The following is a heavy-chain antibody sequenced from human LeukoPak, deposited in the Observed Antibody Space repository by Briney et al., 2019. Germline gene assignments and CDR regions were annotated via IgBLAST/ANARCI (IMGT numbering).Heavy chain of an antibody. CDR2: ISSSGSTI. CDR3: ANLRGYYYGDLDY. D-gene: IGHD3-22*01. Sequence: PGGSLRLSCAASGFTFSSYEMNWVRQAPGKGLEWVSYISSSGSTIYYADSVKGRFTISRDNSKNTLYLQMNSLRAEDTAVYYCANLRGYYYGDLDYWGQGTLVTVSS. J-gene: IGHJ4*02. CDR1: GFTFSSYE. V-gene: IGHV3-48*03.